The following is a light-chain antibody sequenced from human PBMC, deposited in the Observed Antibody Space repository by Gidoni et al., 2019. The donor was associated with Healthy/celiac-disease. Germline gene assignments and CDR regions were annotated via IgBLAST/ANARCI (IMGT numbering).Light chain of an antibody. CDR2: AAS. J-gene: IGKJ2*01. V-gene: IGKV1-8*01. Sequence: AIRMTQSPSSFSASTGDRVTITCRASQGISSSLAWYQQKPGKAPKLLIYAASTLQIGVPSRFSGSGSGTDFTLTISCLQSEDFATYYCQQYYSYPVTFGQGTKLEIK. CDR3: QQYYSYPVT. CDR1: QGISSS.